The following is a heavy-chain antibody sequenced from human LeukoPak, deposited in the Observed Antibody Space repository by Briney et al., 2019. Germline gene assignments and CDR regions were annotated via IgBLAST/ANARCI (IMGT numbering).Heavy chain of an antibody. CDR3: ARDGYSYGYGGGAFDI. J-gene: IGHJ3*02. CDR2: IYYSGST. D-gene: IGHD5-18*01. CDR1: GVSISSYY. Sequence: SETLSLTCTVSGVSISSYYWGWIRQPPGKGLEWIGYIYYSGSTNYNPSLKSRVTISVDTSKNQFSLKLSSVTAADTAVYYCARDGYSYGYGGGAFDIWGQGTMVTVSS. V-gene: IGHV4-59*01.